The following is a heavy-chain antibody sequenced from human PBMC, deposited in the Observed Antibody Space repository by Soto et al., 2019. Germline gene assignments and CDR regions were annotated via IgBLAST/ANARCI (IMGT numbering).Heavy chain of an antibody. CDR3: ARLYCSSSPCDSWFDP. V-gene: IGHV5-10-1*01. Sequence: SLKISCTGFGYTFTTFWISWVRQMPGRGLEWMGRIDPRDSYTNYSPSFQGHVTISVDKSISTAYLQWGSLKASDTAMYYCARLYCSSSPCDSWFDPWGQGTLVTVSS. D-gene: IGHD2-2*01. J-gene: IGHJ5*02. CDR2: IDPRDSYT. CDR1: GYTFTTFW.